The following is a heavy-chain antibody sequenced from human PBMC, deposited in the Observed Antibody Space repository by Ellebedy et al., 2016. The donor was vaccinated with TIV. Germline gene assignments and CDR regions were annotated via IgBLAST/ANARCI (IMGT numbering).Heavy chain of an antibody. CDR2: IIPIFGTA. J-gene: IGHJ4*02. V-gene: IGHV1-69*13. CDR1: GGTFSSYA. CDR3: ASYSSGYYYSLKFDY. Sequence: SVKVSXXASGGTFSSYAISWVRQAPGLGLEWMGGIIPIFGTANYAQKFQGRVTITADESTSTAYMELSSLRSEDTAVYYCASYSSGYYYSLKFDYWGQGTLVTVSS. D-gene: IGHD3-22*01.